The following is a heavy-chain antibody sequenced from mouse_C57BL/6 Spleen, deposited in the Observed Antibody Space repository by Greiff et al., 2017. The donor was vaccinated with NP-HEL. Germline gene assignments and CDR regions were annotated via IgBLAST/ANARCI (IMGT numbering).Heavy chain of an antibody. CDR3: ARISCYGSSCFDY. CDR1: GYAFSSYW. CDR2: IYPGDGDT. D-gene: IGHD1-1*01. J-gene: IGHJ2*01. V-gene: IGHV1-80*01. Sequence: VQLQQSGAELVKPGASVKISCKASGYAFSSYWMNWVKQRPGQGLEWIGQIYPGDGDTNYNGKFKGKATLTADKSSSTAYMQLSSLTSEDSAVYVCARISCYGSSCFDYWGQGTTLTGSA.